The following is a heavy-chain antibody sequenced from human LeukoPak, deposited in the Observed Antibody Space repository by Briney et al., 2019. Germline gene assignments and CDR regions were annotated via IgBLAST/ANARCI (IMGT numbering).Heavy chain of an antibody. CDR2: VSISSTSI. CDR1: GFSFSIYS. CDR3: ASGPPCSSTSCYVTGAFDF. J-gene: IGHJ3*01. D-gene: IGHD2-2*01. V-gene: IGHV3-21*01. Sequence: GGSLRLSCAASGFSFSIYSMNWVRQAPGKGLEWVSSVSISSTSIYYADSLKGRFTISRDNAKNSLFLQVNSLRDEDTAVYYCASGPPCSSTSCYVTGAFDFWGQGTMVTVSS.